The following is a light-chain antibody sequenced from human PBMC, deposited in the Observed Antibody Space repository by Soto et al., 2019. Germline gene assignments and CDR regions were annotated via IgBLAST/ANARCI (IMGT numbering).Light chain of an antibody. J-gene: IGKJ5*01. CDR2: DVS. Sequence: DIQMTQSPSSLSASVGDRVTITCRVSQGVRNALAWYQQKPGKAPKRLIYDVSSLQSGVPSRFSGSGSGTEFTLTISNLQPEDSATYYCLQHHNYPPITFGQGTRLEIK. V-gene: IGKV1-17*02. CDR1: QGVRNA. CDR3: LQHHNYPPIT.